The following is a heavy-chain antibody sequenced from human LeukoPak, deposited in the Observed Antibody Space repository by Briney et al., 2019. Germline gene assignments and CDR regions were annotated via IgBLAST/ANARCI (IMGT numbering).Heavy chain of an antibody. CDR2: ISSSGSTL. CDR3: ARVLHKRNYDSSTYYGY. D-gene: IGHD3-22*01. CDR1: GFTFSSYE. Sequence: GGSLRLSCAASGFTFSSYELNWVRQSPGKGLEWISYISSSGSTLYYADSVKGRFTISRDNAKNSLYLQMNSLRAEDTAVYYCARVLHKRNYDSSTYYGYWGQGTLVTVSS. V-gene: IGHV3-48*03. J-gene: IGHJ4*02.